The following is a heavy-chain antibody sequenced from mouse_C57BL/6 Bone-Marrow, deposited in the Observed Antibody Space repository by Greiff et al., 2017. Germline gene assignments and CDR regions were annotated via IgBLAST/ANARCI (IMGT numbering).Heavy chain of an antibody. CDR2: SRNKAKDYTT. Sequence: EVMLVESGGGLVQSGRSLRLSCATSGFTFSDFYMEWVRQAPGKGLEWIAASRNKAKDYTTEYSASVKGRFIVSRDASQSILYLQMNALSAEDTAIYYGARELNWDGAMDYWGQGTSVTVSS. V-gene: IGHV7-1*01. D-gene: IGHD4-1*01. CDR3: ARELNWDGAMDY. J-gene: IGHJ4*01. CDR1: GFTFSDFY.